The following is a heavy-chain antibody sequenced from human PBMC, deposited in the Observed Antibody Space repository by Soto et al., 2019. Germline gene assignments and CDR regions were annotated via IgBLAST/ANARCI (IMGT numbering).Heavy chain of an antibody. Sequence: QVQLQESGPGLVKPSETLSLTCTVSGGSISSYYWSWIRQPPGKGLEWIGYIYYSGSTNYNPSLKSRVTISVDTSKNQFSLKLSSVTAADTAVYYCXRSGLRRRAFDIWGQGTMVTVSS. CDR3: XRSGLRRRAFDI. CDR1: GGSISSYY. D-gene: IGHD4-17*01. V-gene: IGHV4-59*01. J-gene: IGHJ3*02. CDR2: IYYSGST.